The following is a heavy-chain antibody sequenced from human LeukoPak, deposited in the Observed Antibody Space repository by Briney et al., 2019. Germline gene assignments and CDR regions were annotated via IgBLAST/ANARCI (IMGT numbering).Heavy chain of an antibody. CDR1: GGSFSGYY. CDR2: INHSGGT. Sequence: PPGTLSHTCAVYGGSFSGYYWSWIRQPPGKRLGWIGEINHSGGTNYNPSPNIRVTISVDTSKTQFSLKLSSVTAADTAVYYCARSSIAVAGTENAFDIWGQGTMVTVSS. D-gene: IGHD6-19*01. CDR3: ARSSIAVAGTENAFDI. V-gene: IGHV4-34*01. J-gene: IGHJ3*02.